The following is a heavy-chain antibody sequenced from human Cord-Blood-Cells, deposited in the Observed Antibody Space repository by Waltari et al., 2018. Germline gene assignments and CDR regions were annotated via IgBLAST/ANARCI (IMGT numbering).Heavy chain of an antibody. V-gene: IGHV1-2*02. J-gene: IGHJ4*02. CDR2: INPNSGGT. CDR1: GYTFTGYY. CDR3: ARVGIAAAPSTNFDY. Sequence: QVQLVQSGAEVKKPGASVKVSCKASGYTFTGYYMHWVRQAPGQGLEWMGWINPNSGGTNYAQKVQGRVTMTRDTSISTAYMELSRLRSDDTAVYYCARVGIAAAPSTNFDYWGQGTLVTVSS. D-gene: IGHD6-13*01.